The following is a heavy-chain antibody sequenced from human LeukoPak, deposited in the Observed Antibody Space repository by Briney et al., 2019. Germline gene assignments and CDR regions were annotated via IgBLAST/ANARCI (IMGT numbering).Heavy chain of an antibody. CDR3: ARGSLGDTAFDP. J-gene: IGHJ5*02. CDR2: MNPNSGNT. V-gene: IGHV1-8*01. CDR1: GYTFTSYD. D-gene: IGHD5-18*01. Sequence: ASVKVSCKASGYTFTSYDINWVRQATGQGLEWMGWMNPNSGNTGYAQKFQGRVTMTRNTSISTAYMELSSLRSEDTAVYYCARGSLGDTAFDPWGQGTLVTVSS.